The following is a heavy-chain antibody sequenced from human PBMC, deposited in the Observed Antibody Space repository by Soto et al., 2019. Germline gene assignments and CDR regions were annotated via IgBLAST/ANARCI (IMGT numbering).Heavy chain of an antibody. CDR2: VSVGGGVT. D-gene: IGHD3-10*01. CDR1: GFTFITYA. V-gene: IGHV3-23*01. CDR3: AKMRIRGELTQEPDFDH. Sequence: EVQLLESGGALVQPGGSLRLSCPASGFTFITYAITWVRQAPGQGLGWVSTVSVGGGVTDYADSVKGRFTISRDNSKNTVDLHTTSLIAEDTAVYYCAKMRIRGELTQEPDFDHWGQGTLVNVSS. J-gene: IGHJ5*02.